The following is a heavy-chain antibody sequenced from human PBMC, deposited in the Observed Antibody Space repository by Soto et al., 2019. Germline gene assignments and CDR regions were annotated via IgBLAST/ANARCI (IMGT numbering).Heavy chain of an antibody. V-gene: IGHV3-21*01. Sequence: EVQLVESGGGLVKPGGSLRLSCAVSGFTFSAYTMRWVRQPPGKGLEWVATISSISTYIKYADSVKGRFTISRDNAKNSLYLQMDSLRVEDTAVYYCARVHIAARDHWGQGTLVTVSS. D-gene: IGHD6-6*01. J-gene: IGHJ4*02. CDR2: ISSISTYI. CDR3: ARVHIAARDH. CDR1: GFTFSAYT.